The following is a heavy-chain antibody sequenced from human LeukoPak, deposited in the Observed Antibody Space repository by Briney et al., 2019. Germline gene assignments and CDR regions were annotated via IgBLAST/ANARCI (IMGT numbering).Heavy chain of an antibody. CDR2: IYSSVST. J-gene: IGHJ4*02. D-gene: IGHD1-26*01. V-gene: IGHV4-39*01. CDR3: AYSGSYGHLGY. Sequence: SETLSLTCTVSGGSISSNAYYWAWIRQPPGKGLEWIGSIYSSVSTYFNPSLKSRVTISVDTSKNQFSLRLSSVTAADTALYYCAYSGSYGHLGYWGQGIPVTVSS. CDR1: GGSISSNAYY.